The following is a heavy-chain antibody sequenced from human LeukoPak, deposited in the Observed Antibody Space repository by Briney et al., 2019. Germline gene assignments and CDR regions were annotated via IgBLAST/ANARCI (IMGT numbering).Heavy chain of an antibody. Sequence: GASVTVSCKASGYTFTSYGISWVRQAPGQGLEWMGWISAYNGNTNYAQKLQGRVTMTTDTSTSTAYMDLRSLRSDDTAVYYCARDREQWVPLGALDIWGQGTMVTVSS. CDR2: ISAYNGNT. D-gene: IGHD6-19*01. J-gene: IGHJ3*02. CDR3: ARDREQWVPLGALDI. V-gene: IGHV1-18*01. CDR1: GYTFTSYG.